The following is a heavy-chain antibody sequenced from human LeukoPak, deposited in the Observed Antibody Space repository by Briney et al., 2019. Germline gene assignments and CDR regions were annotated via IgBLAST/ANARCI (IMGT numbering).Heavy chain of an antibody. D-gene: IGHD1-20*01. J-gene: IGHJ4*02. CDR2: IYYSGST. V-gene: IGHV4-31*03. CDR3: ARQEGDITGTTPFDY. CDR1: GGSISSGGYY. Sequence: SETLSLTCTVSGGSISSGGYYWSWIRQHPGKGLEWIGYIYYSGSTYYNPSLKSRVTISVDTSKNQFSLKLSSVTAADTAVYYCARQEGDITGTTPFDYWGQGTLVTVSS.